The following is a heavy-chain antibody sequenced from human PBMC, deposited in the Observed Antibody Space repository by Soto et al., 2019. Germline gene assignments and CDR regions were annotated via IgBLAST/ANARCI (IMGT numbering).Heavy chain of an antibody. CDR3: AINYYDSSAYLY. J-gene: IGHJ4*02. CDR2: IDPSGNGT. CDR1: GHTLINYY. D-gene: IGHD3-22*01. V-gene: IGHV1-46*01. Sequence: QVQLVQSGAEVKKPGASVKVSCKASGHTLINYYMHWVRQAPGQGLDWLGKIDPSGNGTSYAERYQCRITLTSDTSTNTFYVELSSLGSEDTAIYYCAINYYDSSAYLYWGQGTLDTVSS.